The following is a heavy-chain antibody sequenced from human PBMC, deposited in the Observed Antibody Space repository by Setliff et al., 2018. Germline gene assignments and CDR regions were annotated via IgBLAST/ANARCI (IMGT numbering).Heavy chain of an antibody. D-gene: IGHD3-22*01. Sequence: LSLTCTVSGFYISGGYCWGWIRQPPGKGLEWIGSIYHSGSTYYNPSLKSRVTISVDTSKNQFSLKLSSVTAADTAVCYCARQASLYYYDSSGYYDYWGQGTLVTVSS. CDR3: ARQASLYYYDSSGYYDY. CDR1: GFYISGGYC. V-gene: IGHV4-38-2*02. CDR2: IYHSGST. J-gene: IGHJ4*02.